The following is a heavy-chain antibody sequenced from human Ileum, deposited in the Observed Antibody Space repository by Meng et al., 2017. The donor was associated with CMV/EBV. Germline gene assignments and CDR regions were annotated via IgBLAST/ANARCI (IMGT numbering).Heavy chain of an antibody. V-gene: IGHV4-39*07. Sequence: SETLSLTCTVSGGSISSYYWSWIRQPPGKGLEWIGSIYYSGSTYYNTSLKSRVTISVDTSKNQFSLKLTSVTAADTAVYYCARDLIRCSSTTCYTGYYGMDVWGQGTTVTSP. CDR3: ARDLIRCSSTTCYTGYYGMDV. CDR2: IYYSGST. J-gene: IGHJ6*02. D-gene: IGHD2-2*02. CDR1: GGSISSYY.